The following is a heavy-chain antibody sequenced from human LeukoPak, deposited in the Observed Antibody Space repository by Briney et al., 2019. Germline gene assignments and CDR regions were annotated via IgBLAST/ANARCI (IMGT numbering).Heavy chain of an antibody. D-gene: IGHD1-1*01. J-gene: IGHJ4*02. CDR2: ISYDGSNK. CDR3: ATSRTFDY. V-gene: IGHV3-30*03. Sequence: GRSLRLSCAASGFTFSSYGMHWVRQAPGKGLEWVAVISYDGSNKYYADSVKGRFTISRDNSKNTLYLQMNSLRAEDTAVYYCATSRTFDYWGEGTLVTVS. CDR1: GFTFSSYG.